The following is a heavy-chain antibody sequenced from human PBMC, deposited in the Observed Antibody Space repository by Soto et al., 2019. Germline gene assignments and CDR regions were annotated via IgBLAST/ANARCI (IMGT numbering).Heavy chain of an antibody. CDR1: GDSVSSNNAA. CDR3: AREEIATAYNWFDP. CDR2: TYFRSKWYN. Sequence: SPTLSLTCAISGDSVSSNNAAWNWIRQSPSRGLEWLGRTYFRSKWYNDYAVSMKGRIIINPDTSKNQFSLQFNSVTPDDTAVYYCAREEIATAYNWFDPWGQGTLVTVSS. D-gene: IGHD6-13*01. J-gene: IGHJ5*02. V-gene: IGHV6-1*01.